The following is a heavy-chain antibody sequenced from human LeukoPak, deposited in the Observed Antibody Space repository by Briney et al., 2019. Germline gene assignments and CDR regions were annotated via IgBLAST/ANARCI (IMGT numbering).Heavy chain of an antibody. CDR2: IKQDGSEK. V-gene: IGHV3-7*01. Sequence: GGSLRLSCAASGFTFSSYWMSWVRQAPGKWLEWVANIKQDGSEKYYVDSVKGRFTISRDNAKNSLYLQMNSLRAADTAVYYCARDLSRSYYYDSRPGPFDIWGQGTMVTVSS. J-gene: IGHJ3*02. CDR1: GFTFSSYW. D-gene: IGHD3-22*01. CDR3: ARDLSRSYYYDSRPGPFDI.